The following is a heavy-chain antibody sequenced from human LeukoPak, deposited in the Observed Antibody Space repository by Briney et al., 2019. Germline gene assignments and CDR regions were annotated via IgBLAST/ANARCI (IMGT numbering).Heavy chain of an antibody. Sequence: SETLSLTCTVSGGSISSHYWSWIRQPPGKGLEWIGYIYYSGSTNYNPSLESRVTISVDTSKNQFSLKLNSVTAADTAVYYCAAQLGYCSSTRCSPKRNFDYWGQGTLVTVSS. J-gene: IGHJ4*02. CDR1: GGSISSHY. V-gene: IGHV4-59*11. CDR2: IYYSGST. D-gene: IGHD2-2*01. CDR3: AAQLGYCSSTRCSPKRNFDY.